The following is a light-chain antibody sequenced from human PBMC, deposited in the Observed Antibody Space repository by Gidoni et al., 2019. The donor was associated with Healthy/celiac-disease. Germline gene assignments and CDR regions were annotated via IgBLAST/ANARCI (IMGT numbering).Light chain of an antibody. V-gene: IGLV3-21*04. CDR1: NIGSKS. CDR3: QVWDSSSDHHYV. Sequence: SYVLTPPPSVSVAPGKTARITCGGNNIGSKSVHWYQQKPGQAPVLVIYYDSDRPSGIPERFSGSNSGNTATLTISRVEAGDEADYYCQVWDSSSDHHYVFGTGTKVT. J-gene: IGLJ1*01. CDR2: YDS.